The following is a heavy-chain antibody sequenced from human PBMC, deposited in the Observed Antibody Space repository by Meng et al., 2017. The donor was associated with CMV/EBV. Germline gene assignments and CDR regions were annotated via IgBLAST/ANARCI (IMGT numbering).Heavy chain of an antibody. J-gene: IGHJ4*02. D-gene: IGHD3-3*01. V-gene: IGHV3-33*01. CDR2: IWYDGSNK. CDR3: ASSGDDFWSGYYQDY. CDR1: GFTFSSYG. Sequence: GESLKISCAASGFTFSSYGMHWVRQAPGKGLEWVAVIWYDGSNKYYADSVKGRFTISRDNSKNTLYLQMNSLRAEDTAVYYCASSGDDFWSGYYQDYWGQGTLVTVSS.